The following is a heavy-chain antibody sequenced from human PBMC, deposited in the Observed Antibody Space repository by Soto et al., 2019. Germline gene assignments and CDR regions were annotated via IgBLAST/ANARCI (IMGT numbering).Heavy chain of an antibody. CDR3: ARDQWPKVPAVVGDKFDS. Sequence: ASVKVSCKASGYDFIGHGISWVRQARGQGLEWMGWINSYNGDTKYARKYQDRITLTKDKSTRTVYMELTSLRSDDTAVYYCARDQWPKVPAVVGDKFDSWGQGTLVTVSS. CDR2: INSYNGDT. CDR1: GYDFIGHG. D-gene: IGHD3-16*01. V-gene: IGHV1-18*04. J-gene: IGHJ5*01.